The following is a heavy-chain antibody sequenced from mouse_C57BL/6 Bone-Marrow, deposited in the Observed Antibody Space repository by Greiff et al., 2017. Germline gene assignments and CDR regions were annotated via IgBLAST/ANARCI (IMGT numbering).Heavy chain of an antibody. CDR3: ARSGTRYYYAMDY. Sequence: QVQLQQSGAELVRPGTSVKMSCKASGYTFTNYWIGWAKQRPGHGLEWIGDIYPGGGYTNYNEKFKGKATLTADKSSSTAYMQFSSLTSEDSAIYYCARSGTRYYYAMDYGGQGTSVTVSS. CDR1: GYTFTNYW. D-gene: IGHD4-1*01. J-gene: IGHJ4*01. V-gene: IGHV1-63*01. CDR2: IYPGGGYT.